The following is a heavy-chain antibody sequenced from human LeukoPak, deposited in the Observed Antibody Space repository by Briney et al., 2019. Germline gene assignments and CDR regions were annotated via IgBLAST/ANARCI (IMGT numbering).Heavy chain of an antibody. V-gene: IGHV1-69*05. J-gene: IGHJ3*02. CDR3: ARDRIVGPMESAFDI. CDR2: IIPIFGTA. Sequence: ASVKVSCKXSGGTFSSYAISWVRQAPGQGLEWMGRIIPIFGTANYARKFQGRVTITTDESTSTAYMELSSLRSEDTAVYYCARDRIVGPMESAFDIWGQGTMVTVSS. CDR1: GGTFSSYA. D-gene: IGHD1-26*01.